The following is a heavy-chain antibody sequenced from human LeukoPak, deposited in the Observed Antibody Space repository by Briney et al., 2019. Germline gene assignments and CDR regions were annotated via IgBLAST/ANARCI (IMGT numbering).Heavy chain of an antibody. CDR2: FDPEEGET. Sequence: ASVQVSCKVSGYTLTELSLHWVRQAPGKGLEWMGGFDPEEGETIYAQKFQGRVTMTEDTSTDTAYMELSSLRSEDTAVYYCATQWPVGEPTRYDAFDIWGQGTMVTVSS. J-gene: IGHJ3*02. D-gene: IGHD6-19*01. CDR1: GYTLTELS. CDR3: ATQWPVGEPTRYDAFDI. V-gene: IGHV1-24*01.